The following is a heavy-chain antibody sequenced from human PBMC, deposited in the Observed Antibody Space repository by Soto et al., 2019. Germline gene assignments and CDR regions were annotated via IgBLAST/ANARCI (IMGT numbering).Heavy chain of an antibody. CDR2: IIPIFGTA. CDR3: AVRACSGPAGYFDY. CDR1: GGTFSSYA. J-gene: IGHJ4*02. Sequence: QVQLVQSGAEVKKPGSSVKVSCKASGGTFSSYAISWVRQAPGQGLECMGGIIPIFGTANYAQKFQGRVTITADESTSTAYMELRRLRSEVTAVYYCAVRACSGPAGYFDYWGLATTVTVSS. D-gene: IGHD6-19*01. V-gene: IGHV1-69*01.